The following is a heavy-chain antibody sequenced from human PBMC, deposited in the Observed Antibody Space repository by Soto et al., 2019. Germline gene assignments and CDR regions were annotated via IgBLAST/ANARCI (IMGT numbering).Heavy chain of an antibody. V-gene: IGHV1-46*01. CDR1: GYTFTSYF. Sequence: ASVKVSCKASGYTFTSYFMHWVRQAPGQGLEWMGRINPSDGSTTYSLKFQGRVTMTSDTSTTTVFMELDSLRSDDTAVYYCATGGFRGTLDPWGQGTLVTVPQ. CDR2: INPSDGST. CDR3: ATGGFRGTLDP. D-gene: IGHD3-16*01. J-gene: IGHJ5*02.